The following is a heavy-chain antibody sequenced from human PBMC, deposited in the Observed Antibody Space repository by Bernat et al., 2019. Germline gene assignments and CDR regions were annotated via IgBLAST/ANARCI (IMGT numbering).Heavy chain of an antibody. V-gene: IGHV3-30-3*01. J-gene: IGHJ3*02. D-gene: IGHD3-22*01. CDR1: GFTFSSYW. Sequence: VQLVESGGGLVQPGGSLRLSCAASGFTFSSYWMHWVRQAPGKGLEWVAVISYDGSNKYYADSVKGRFTISRDNSKNTLYLQMNSLRAEDTAVYYCARDYTYYYDSSGYIDAFDIWGQGTMVTVSS. CDR2: ISYDGSNK. CDR3: ARDYTYYYDSSGYIDAFDI.